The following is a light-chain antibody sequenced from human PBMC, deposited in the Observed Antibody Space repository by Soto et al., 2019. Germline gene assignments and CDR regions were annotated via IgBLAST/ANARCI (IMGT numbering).Light chain of an antibody. CDR2: AAS. Sequence: TQMTQSPSSLSASVGDRVTITCRASQDIGNDLGWYQQKPGKAPKLLIYAASSLQSGVPSRFSGSGSGTDFTLTISSLQPEDFATYYCQQSYSTPWTFGQGTKVEIK. J-gene: IGKJ1*01. V-gene: IGKV1-39*01. CDR1: QDIGND. CDR3: QQSYSTPWT.